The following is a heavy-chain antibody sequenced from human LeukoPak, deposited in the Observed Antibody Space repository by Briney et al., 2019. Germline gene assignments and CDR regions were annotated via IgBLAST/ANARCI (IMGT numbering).Heavy chain of an antibody. CDR2: IGISSGNT. CDR3: ARDHRYAFDN. Sequence: GGSLRLSCAASGFNFIDYSMNWLRQAPGKGLEGISYIGISSGNTKYADSVKGRFTISRDKARNSLYLQMNSLRVEDTAVYYCARDHRYAFDNWGHGTLVTVSS. CDR1: GFNFIDYS. J-gene: IGHJ4*01. V-gene: IGHV3-48*01. D-gene: IGHD5-12*01.